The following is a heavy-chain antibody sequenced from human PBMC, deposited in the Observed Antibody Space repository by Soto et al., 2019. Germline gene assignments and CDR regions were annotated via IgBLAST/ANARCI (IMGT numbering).Heavy chain of an antibody. CDR3: APLSVSLSGPYGIHV. CDR2: MLYSGLT. V-gene: IGHV4-39*01. CDR1: GYSVSSSDYY. Sequence: SETLSLTCSVSGYSVSSSDYYWAWIRQPPGKGLEWIGSMLYSGLTYYNPSLKSRVTLSVDTSKNQFSVRLNSVTASDTAVYYCAPLSVSLSGPYGIHVWGQWTTVTVSS. J-gene: IGHJ6*02. D-gene: IGHD2-15*01.